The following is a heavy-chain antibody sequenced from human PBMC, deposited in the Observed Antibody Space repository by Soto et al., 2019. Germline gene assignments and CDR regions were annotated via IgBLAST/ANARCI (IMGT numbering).Heavy chain of an antibody. Sequence: SETLSLTCTVSGGSISSYYWSWIRQPAGKGLEWIGRIYTSGSTNYNPSLKSRVTMSVDTSKNQFPLKLSSVTAADTAVYYCARDLDLSGIAAAGTLHLYGIDVWGEGATVTVYS. CDR2: IYTSGST. CDR1: GGSISSYY. D-gene: IGHD6-13*01. CDR3: ARDLDLSGIAAAGTLHLYGIDV. V-gene: IGHV4-4*07. J-gene: IGHJ6*04.